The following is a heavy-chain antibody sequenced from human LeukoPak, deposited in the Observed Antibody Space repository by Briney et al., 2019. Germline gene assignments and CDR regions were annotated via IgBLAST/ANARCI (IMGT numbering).Heavy chain of an antibody. CDR3: ARGALNAFDI. CDR2: TYFRSKWYN. V-gene: IGHV6-1*01. D-gene: IGHD3-16*01. Sequence: SQTLSLTCAISGDSVSSNSVAWNWNRQSPSRGLEWLGRTYFRSKWYNDYAVSVKSRITFNPDTSKNQFSLQLNSVTPEDTAVYFCARGALNAFDIWGQGTMVTVSS. CDR1: GDSVSSNSVA. J-gene: IGHJ3*02.